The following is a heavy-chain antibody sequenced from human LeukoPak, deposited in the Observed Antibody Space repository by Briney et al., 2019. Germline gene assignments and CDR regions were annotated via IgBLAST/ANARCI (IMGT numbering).Heavy chain of an antibody. Sequence: PGGSLRLSCAASGFTFDGYAMHWVRQAPGKGLEWVAVISYDGSNKYYADSVKGRFTISRDNSKNTLYLQMNSLRAEDTAVYYCARVARELMSGQPIDYWGQGTLVTVSS. V-gene: IGHV3-30-3*01. CDR3: ARVARELMSGQPIDY. CDR2: ISYDGSNK. J-gene: IGHJ4*02. CDR1: GFTFDGYA. D-gene: IGHD3-10*01.